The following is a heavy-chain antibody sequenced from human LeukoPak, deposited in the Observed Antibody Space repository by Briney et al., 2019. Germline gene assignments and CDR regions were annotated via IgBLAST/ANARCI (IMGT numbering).Heavy chain of an antibody. J-gene: IGHJ3*02. CDR2: IIPIFGTA. D-gene: IGHD3-22*01. CDR3: ARWDSSGYEAFDI. V-gene: IGHV1-69*13. CDR1: GGTFSSYA. Sequence: SVKVSCKASGGTFSSYAISWVRQAPGQGLEWMGGIIPIFGTANYAQKFQGRVTITADESTSTAYTELSSLRSEDTAVYYCARWDSSGYEAFDIWGQGTMVTVSS.